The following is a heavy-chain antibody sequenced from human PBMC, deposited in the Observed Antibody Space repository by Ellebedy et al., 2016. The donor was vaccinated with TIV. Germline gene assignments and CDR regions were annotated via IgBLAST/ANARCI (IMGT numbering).Heavy chain of an antibody. V-gene: IGHV3-23*01. D-gene: IGHD3-16*01. J-gene: IGHJ3*02. CDR3: ARDPGGVGPAFDI. CDR1: GFTFSSFA. Sequence: GESLKISCSASGFTFSSFAMSWVRQAPGKALEWVSSINNRGGSKSYADSVKGQFTISRDNSRNTLYLQMNSLRAEDTALYYCARDPGGVGPAFDIWGQGTMVIVSS. CDR2: INNRGGSK.